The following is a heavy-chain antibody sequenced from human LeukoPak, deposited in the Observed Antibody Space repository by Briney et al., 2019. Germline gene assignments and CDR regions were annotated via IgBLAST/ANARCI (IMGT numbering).Heavy chain of an antibody. D-gene: IGHD3-22*01. J-gene: IGHJ4*02. CDR3: AKDRSRDYDSSGYDY. CDR1: GFTFDDYT. Sequence: GSLRLSCAASGFTFDDYTMHWVRQAPGKGLEWVSLISWDGGSTYYADSVKGRFTISRDNSKNSLNLQMNGLRTEDTALYYCAKDRSRDYDSSGYDYWGQGTLVTVSS. CDR2: ISWDGGST. V-gene: IGHV3-43*01.